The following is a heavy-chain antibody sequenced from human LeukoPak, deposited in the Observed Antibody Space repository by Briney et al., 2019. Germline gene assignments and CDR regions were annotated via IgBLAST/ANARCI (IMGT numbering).Heavy chain of an antibody. CDR1: GFTFSSYG. J-gene: IGHJ4*02. V-gene: IGHV3-30*02. CDR2: IRYDGSNK. Sequence: GGSLRLSCAASGFTFSSYGMHWVRQAPGKGLEWVAFIRYDGSNKYYADSVKGRFTISRDNSKNTLYPQMNSLRAEDTAVYYCAKGHLAARSYYFDYWGQGTLVTVSS. CDR3: AKGHLAARSYYFDY. D-gene: IGHD6-6*01.